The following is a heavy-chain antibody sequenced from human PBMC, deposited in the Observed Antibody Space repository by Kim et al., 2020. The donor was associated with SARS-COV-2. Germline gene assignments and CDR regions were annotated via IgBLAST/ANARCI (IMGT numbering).Heavy chain of an antibody. D-gene: IGHD5-18*01. J-gene: IGHJ5*02. Sequence: SVKVSCKASGGTFSSYAISWVRQAPGQGLEWMGGIIPIFGTANYAQKFQGRVTITADESTSTAYMELSSLRSEDTAVYYCARVPSSLNTAMVTGLDWFDPWGQGTLVTVSS. CDR1: GGTFSSYA. V-gene: IGHV1-69*13. CDR3: ARVPSSLNTAMVTGLDWFDP. CDR2: IIPIFGTA.